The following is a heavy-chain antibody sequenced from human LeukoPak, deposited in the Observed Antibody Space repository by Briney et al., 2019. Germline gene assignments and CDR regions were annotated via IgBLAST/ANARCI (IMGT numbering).Heavy chain of an antibody. CDR1: GYTLTELS. Sequence: ASVKVSCKVSGYTLTELSMHWVRQAPGKGLEWMGGFDPEDGETIYAQKFQGRVTMTEDTSTDTAYMELSSLRSEDTAVYYCATTSYDFWSGPTVYYYYYYMDVWGKGTTVTVSS. V-gene: IGHV1-24*01. D-gene: IGHD3-3*01. J-gene: IGHJ6*03. CDR3: ATTSYDFWSGPTVYYYYYYMDV. CDR2: FDPEDGET.